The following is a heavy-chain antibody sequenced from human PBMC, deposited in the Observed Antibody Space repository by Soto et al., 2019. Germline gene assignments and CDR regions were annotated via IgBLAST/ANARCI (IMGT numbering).Heavy chain of an antibody. V-gene: IGHV3-73*01. D-gene: IGHD3-9*01. CDR3: ATYDTFDY. CDR1: GFDFSASA. Sequence: PGGSLRLSCAASGFDFSASALHWVRQISGNRLEWVGRIRSEAHSFATGYAASVKGRFTISRDDSKNMAYLEMKSLKTEDTAVYYCATYDTFDYWGQGIQVTVSS. CDR2: IRSEAHSFAT. J-gene: IGHJ4*02.